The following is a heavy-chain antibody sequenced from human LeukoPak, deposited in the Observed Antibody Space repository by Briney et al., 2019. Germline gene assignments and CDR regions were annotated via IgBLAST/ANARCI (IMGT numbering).Heavy chain of an antibody. D-gene: IGHD3-22*01. CDR3: ARASYSYDINGWVPFDY. V-gene: IGHV4-61*02. CDR2: IYTSGST. Sequence: SETLSLTCTVSGGSISSGDNYWSWIRQPAGKGLEWIGRIYTSGSTNYNPSLKSRVTISGDTSKNQFSLRLSSVTAADTAVYYCARASYSYDINGWVPFDYWGQGTLVTVSS. CDR1: GGSISSGDNY. J-gene: IGHJ4*02.